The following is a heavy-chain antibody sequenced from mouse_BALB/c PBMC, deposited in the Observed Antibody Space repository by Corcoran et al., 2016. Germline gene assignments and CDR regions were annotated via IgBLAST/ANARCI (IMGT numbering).Heavy chain of an antibody. V-gene: IGHV14-3*02. CDR1: GFNIKDTY. CDR2: IDPANGNT. Sequence: EVQLQQSGAELVKPGASVKLSCTASGFNIKDTYMHWVKQRPEQGLEWIGRIDPANGNTKYDPKFQGKATITADTSSNTAYLQLSSLTSEDTAVYYCSRWDWYFNVWGAGTTVTVSS. J-gene: IGHJ1*01. CDR3: SRWDWYFNV.